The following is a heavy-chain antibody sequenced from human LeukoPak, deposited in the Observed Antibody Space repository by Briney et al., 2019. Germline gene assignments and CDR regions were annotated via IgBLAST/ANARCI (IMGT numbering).Heavy chain of an antibody. CDR3: ARDGSGSYHY. J-gene: IGHJ4*02. CDR1: GYTFTGYY. Sequence: ASVKVSCKASGYTFTGYYMHWVRQAPGQGLEWMGWISAYNGNTNYAQKLQGRVTMTTDTSTSTAYMELRSLRSDDTAVYYCARDGSGSYHYWGQGTLVTVSS. D-gene: IGHD1-26*01. CDR2: ISAYNGNT. V-gene: IGHV1-18*04.